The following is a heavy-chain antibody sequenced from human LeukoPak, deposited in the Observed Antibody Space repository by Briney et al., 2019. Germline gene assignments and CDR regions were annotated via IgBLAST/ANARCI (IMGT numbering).Heavy chain of an antibody. J-gene: IGHJ4*02. D-gene: IGHD3-10*01. CDR3: AKDSTTTWFGGDSK. V-gene: IGHV3-23*01. CDR1: GFTFSSHV. CDR2: ISGSGGST. Sequence: GGPLRLSCAASGFTFSSHVMSWVRQAPGKGLEWVSAISGSGGSTYYADSVKGRFTISRDNSKNTLYLQMNSLRAEDTAVYYCAKDSTTTWFGGDSKWGQGTLVTVSS.